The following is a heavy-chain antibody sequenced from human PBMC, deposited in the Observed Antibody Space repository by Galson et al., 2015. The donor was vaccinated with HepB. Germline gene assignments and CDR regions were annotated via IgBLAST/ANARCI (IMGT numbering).Heavy chain of an antibody. D-gene: IGHD6-19*01. Sequence: CAISGDSVSSNSAAWNWIRQSPPRGLEWLGRTYYRSKWYNDYAVSVKSRITINPDTSKNQFSLQLNSVTPEDTAVYYCARDRPYSSGWSTFDPWGQGTLVTVSS. CDR1: GDSVSSNSAA. CDR3: ARDRPYSSGWSTFDP. V-gene: IGHV6-1*01. CDR2: TYYRSKWYN. J-gene: IGHJ5*02.